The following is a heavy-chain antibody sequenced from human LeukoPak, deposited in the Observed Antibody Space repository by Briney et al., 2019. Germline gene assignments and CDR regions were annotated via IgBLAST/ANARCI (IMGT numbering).Heavy chain of an antibody. V-gene: IGHV3-30-3*01. Sequence: PGTSLRLSCEASGFTFGNYAIHWVRQVPGEGLEWVAIITHNGGTQYYADSVKGRFTISRDNSQSTVFLQMNSLRPEDTAVYYCARDAQSGAFSGFDYWGQGTLVTVSS. CDR2: ITHNGGTQ. CDR1: GFTFGNYA. CDR3: ARDAQSGAFSGFDY. D-gene: IGHD1-26*01. J-gene: IGHJ4*02.